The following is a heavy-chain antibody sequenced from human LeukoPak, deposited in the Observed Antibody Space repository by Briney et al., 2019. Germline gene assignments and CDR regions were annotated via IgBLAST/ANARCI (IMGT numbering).Heavy chain of an antibody. CDR1: GFTFSSYA. D-gene: IGHD2-2*01. CDR2: IGGSASST. Sequence: GGSLRLSCAASGFTFSSYAMSWVRQAPGKGLEWVSAIGGSASSTYYADSVRGRFTISRDNSKDTLYLQVKSLRAEDTAVYYCAEIVLSTSTNWGQGTLVTVSS. V-gene: IGHV3-23*01. CDR3: AEIVLSTSTN. J-gene: IGHJ4*02.